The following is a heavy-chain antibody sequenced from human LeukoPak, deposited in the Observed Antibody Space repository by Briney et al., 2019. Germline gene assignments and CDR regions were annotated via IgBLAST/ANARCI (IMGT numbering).Heavy chain of an antibody. CDR3: AILTNYYDSGRYYSLPNVFDY. CDR1: GFIFSRYA. J-gene: IGHJ4*02. Sequence: GGSLRLSCAASGFIFSRYAMGWVRQPPGKGLEWVSTISGSGGNTYYADSVKGRFTISRDSSKNTLYLQMNSLRAEDTAVYYCAILTNYYDSGRYYSLPNVFDYWGEGSLVTVSS. V-gene: IGHV3-23*01. CDR2: ISGSGGNT. D-gene: IGHD3-22*01.